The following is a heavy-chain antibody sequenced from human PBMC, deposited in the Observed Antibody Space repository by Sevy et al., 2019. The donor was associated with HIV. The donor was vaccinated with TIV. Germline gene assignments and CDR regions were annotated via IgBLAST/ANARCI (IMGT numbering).Heavy chain of an antibody. CDR2: ITGSGGAS. J-gene: IGHJ4*02. D-gene: IGHD1-26*01. V-gene: IGHV3-23*01. Sequence: GGSLRLSCAASGFTFTTYAMTWVRQGPRKGLEWVSSITGSGGASYYAHSVKGRFTTSRDSSRNFVTLQMNGLRVEDTAVYYCVKARFVGSGRAGNFDYWGQGAMVTVSS. CDR3: VKARFVGSGRAGNFDY. CDR1: GFTFTTYA.